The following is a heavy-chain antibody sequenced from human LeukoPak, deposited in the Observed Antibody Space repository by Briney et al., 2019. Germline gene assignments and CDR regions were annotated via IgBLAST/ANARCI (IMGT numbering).Heavy chain of an antibody. CDR2: ISGSGGST. D-gene: IGHD2-15*01. V-gene: IGHV3-23*01. J-gene: IGHJ4*02. Sequence: QPGGSLRLSCAASGFTFSSYAMSWVRQAPGKGLEWVSAISGSGGSTYYADSVKGRFTISRDNSKNTLYLQMNSLRAEDTAVYYCASSYCSAGSCYLYEQRYYFDYWGQGTLVTVSS. CDR3: ASSYCSAGSCYLYEQRYYFDY. CDR1: GFTFSSYA.